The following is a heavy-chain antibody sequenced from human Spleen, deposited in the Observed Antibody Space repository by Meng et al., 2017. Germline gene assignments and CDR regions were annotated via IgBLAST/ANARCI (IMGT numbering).Heavy chain of an antibody. CDR3: ARGGIKDCSGGSCYHPNYYYYYGMDV. CDR1: GFTFSDYY. J-gene: IGHJ6*02. V-gene: IGHV3-11*04. CDR2: ISSSGSTI. Sequence: SCAASGFTFSDYYMSWIRQAPGKGLEWVSYISSSGSTIYYADSVKGRFTISRDNAKNSLYLQMNSLRAEDTAVYYCARGGIKDCSGGSCYHPNYYYYYGMDVWGQGTTVTVSS. D-gene: IGHD2-15*01.